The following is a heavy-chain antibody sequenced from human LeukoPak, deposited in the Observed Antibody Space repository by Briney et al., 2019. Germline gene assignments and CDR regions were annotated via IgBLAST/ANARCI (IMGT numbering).Heavy chain of an antibody. CDR2: INAGNGNT. CDR3: ARDWTYSSSWYVGY. Sequence: ASVKVSCKASGYTFTSYAMHWVRQAPGQRLEWMGWINAGNGNTKYSQKFQGRVTITRDTSTSTAYMELSSLRSEDTAVYYCARDWTYSSSWYVGYWGQGTLVTVSS. V-gene: IGHV1-3*01. CDR1: GYTFTSYA. D-gene: IGHD6-13*01. J-gene: IGHJ4*02.